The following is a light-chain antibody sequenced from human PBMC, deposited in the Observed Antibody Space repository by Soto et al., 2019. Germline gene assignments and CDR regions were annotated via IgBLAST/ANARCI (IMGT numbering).Light chain of an antibody. J-gene: IGKJ4*01. Sequence: EIVMTQSPATLSVSPGERATLSCRASQSVSSNLAWYQQKPGQAPRLLIYGASTRATGIPARFSGSGSGTEFTLTISSLQSEDFAVYYCQQYNSWPLTVGGGTKV. CDR1: QSVSSN. V-gene: IGKV3-15*01. CDR2: GAS. CDR3: QQYNSWPLT.